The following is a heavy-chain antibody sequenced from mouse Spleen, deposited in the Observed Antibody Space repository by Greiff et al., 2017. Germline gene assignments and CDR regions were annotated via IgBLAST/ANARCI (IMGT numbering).Heavy chain of an antibody. CDR1: GYTFTDYA. CDR2: ISTYYGDA. Sequence: VQLQESGAELVRPGVSVKISCKGSGYTFTDYAMHWVKQSHAKSLEWIGVISTYYGDASYNQKFKGKATMTVDKSSSTAYMELARLTSEDSAIYYCARSDYGSRAWFAYWGQGTLVTVSA. J-gene: IGHJ3*01. V-gene: IGHV1S137*01. CDR3: ARSDYGSRAWFAY. D-gene: IGHD1-1*01.